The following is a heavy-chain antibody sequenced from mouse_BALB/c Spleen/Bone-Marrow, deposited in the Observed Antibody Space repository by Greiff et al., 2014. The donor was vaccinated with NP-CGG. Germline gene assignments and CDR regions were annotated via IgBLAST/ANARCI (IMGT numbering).Heavy chain of an antibody. J-gene: IGHJ2*01. V-gene: IGHV14-3*02. D-gene: IGHD1-1*01. CDR2: VDPADGNT. CDR3: AGYYYGSSYFDY. Sequence: LVESGAELVKPGASVKLSCTASGFNIKDTYMHWVKQRPEQGLEWIGRVDPADGNTKYDPKFQGKATITADTSSNTAYLQLSSLTSEDTAVYYCAGYYYGSSYFDYWGQGTTLTVSS. CDR1: GFNIKDTY.